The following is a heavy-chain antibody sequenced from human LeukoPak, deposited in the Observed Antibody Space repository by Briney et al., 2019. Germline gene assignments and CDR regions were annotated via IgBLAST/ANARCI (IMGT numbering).Heavy chain of an antibody. Sequence: GGSLRLSCADSGFTFSSYVMHWVRQAPGKGLEWVAVISYAGSDKYYADSVKGRFTVSRDNSKNTLYLQMNSLRAEDTAVYYCAKGDNQGGFDYWGQGTLVTVSS. J-gene: IGHJ4*02. CDR2: ISYAGSDK. D-gene: IGHD2-15*01. CDR1: GFTFSSYV. V-gene: IGHV3-30*18. CDR3: AKGDNQGGFDY.